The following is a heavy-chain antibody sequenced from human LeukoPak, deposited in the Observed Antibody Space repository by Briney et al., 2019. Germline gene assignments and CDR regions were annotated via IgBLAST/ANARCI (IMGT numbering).Heavy chain of an antibody. D-gene: IGHD3-22*01. CDR3: SVMHRYYDGSGYWVQ. V-gene: IGHV3-48*01. Sequence: GGSLRLSCAASGFTFSSYSMNWVRQAPGKGLEWVSYISSSSSTIYYADSVKGRFTISRDNPRNTLYMQMNSLSAEDTAVYYCSVMHRYYDGSGYWVQWGQGTLVTVSS. CDR1: GFTFSSYS. CDR2: ISSSSSTI. J-gene: IGHJ4*02.